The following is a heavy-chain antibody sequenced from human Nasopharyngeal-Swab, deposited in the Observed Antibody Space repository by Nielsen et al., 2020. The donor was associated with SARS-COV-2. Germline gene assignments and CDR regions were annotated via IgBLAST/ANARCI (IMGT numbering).Heavy chain of an antibody. CDR1: GFAFSSYG. CDR2: ISYDGSNK. CDR3: AKEAGYYDILTGYYLSLGYGMDV. V-gene: IGHV3-30*18. D-gene: IGHD3-9*01. J-gene: IGHJ6*02. Sequence: LTYAVSGFAFSSYGMHWVRQAPGKGLEWVAVISYDGSNKYYADSVKGRFTISRDNSKNTLYLQMNSLRAEDTAVYYCAKEAGYYDILTGYYLSLGYGMDVWGQGTTVTVSS.